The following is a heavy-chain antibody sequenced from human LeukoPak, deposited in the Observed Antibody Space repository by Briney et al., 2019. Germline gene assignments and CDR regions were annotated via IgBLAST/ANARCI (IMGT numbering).Heavy chain of an antibody. Sequence: GGSLRLSCAASGFTFSSYEMTWVRQAPGKGLEWVSYISSSGSTIYYADSVKGRFTISRDNAKNSLYLQMNSLRAEDTAVYYCASTSGYDSDYYYYGTDVWGRGTTVTVSS. J-gene: IGHJ6*02. CDR2: ISSSGSTI. CDR1: GFTFSSYE. D-gene: IGHD5-12*01. CDR3: ASTSGYDSDYYYYGTDV. V-gene: IGHV3-48*03.